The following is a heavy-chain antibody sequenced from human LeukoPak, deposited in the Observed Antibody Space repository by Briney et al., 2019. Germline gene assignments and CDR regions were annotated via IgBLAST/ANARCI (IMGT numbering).Heavy chain of an antibody. D-gene: IGHD3-3*01. V-gene: IGHV3-49*03. CDR2: IRRKSYGGTT. CDR1: GFTFGYCS. CDR3: TGSGYYDYWSGTR. Sequence: GGPLRLSCTGSGFTFGYCSITWLPPAPGKGLEWVGFIRRKSYGGTTEYAPSVKDRFTISRDDSKNIAYLQMNNLKTEDTGVYYGTGSGYYDYWSGTRWGQGTLVVVSS. J-gene: IGHJ4*02.